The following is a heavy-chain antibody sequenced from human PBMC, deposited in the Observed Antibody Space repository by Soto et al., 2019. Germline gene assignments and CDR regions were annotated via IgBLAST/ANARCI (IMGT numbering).Heavy chain of an antibody. CDR1: GFTFSIYG. J-gene: IGHJ6*02. D-gene: IGHD3-10*01. V-gene: IGHV3-30*18. CDR3: VKGPAVRGLMVSVNCGMDA. CDR2: ISHDGSNE. Sequence: QVQLVDSGGGVIQPGRSLRLSCAASGFTFSIYGMNWVRQAPGKGLEWVAVISHDGSNEYYADSVKGRVAISRDNSKNMVYVQIDNLRPGDTGVYYCVKGPAVRGLMVSVNCGMDAWGQGTTVTVS.